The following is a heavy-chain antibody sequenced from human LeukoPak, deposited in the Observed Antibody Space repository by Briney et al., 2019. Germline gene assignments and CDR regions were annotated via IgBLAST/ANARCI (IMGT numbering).Heavy chain of an antibody. CDR1: GYTFTGYY. D-gene: IGHD3-9*01. Sequence: ASVKVSYKASGYTFTGYYMHWVRQAPGQGLEWMGWINPNSGGTNYAQKFQGWVTMTRDTSISTAYMELSRLRSDDTAVYYCARGRYYDILTGPIGPAFDIWGQGTMVTVSS. V-gene: IGHV1-2*04. J-gene: IGHJ3*02. CDR2: INPNSGGT. CDR3: ARGRYYDILTGPIGPAFDI.